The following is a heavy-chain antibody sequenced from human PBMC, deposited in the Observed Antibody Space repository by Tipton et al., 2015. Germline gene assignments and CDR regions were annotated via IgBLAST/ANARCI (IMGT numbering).Heavy chain of an antibody. CDR2: IHNSGNT. D-gene: IGHD3-9*01. J-gene: IGHJ4*02. V-gene: IGHV4-61*01. Sequence: TLSLTCTVSGGSVSSGSFYWSWIRQPPGKGLECIGYIHNSGNTDYNPSLKSRLTMSLDMSKNQFSPELTSVTAADTAVYYCACQDYDSLTRDYQTVDYWGQGTLVTVSS. CDR1: GGSVSSGSFY. CDR3: ACQDYDSLTRDYQTVDY.